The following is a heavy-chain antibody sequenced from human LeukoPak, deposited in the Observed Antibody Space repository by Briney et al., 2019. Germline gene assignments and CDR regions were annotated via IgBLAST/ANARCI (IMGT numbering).Heavy chain of an antibody. CDR3: APGDSTQNFDY. J-gene: IGHJ4*02. Sequence: GGSLRLSCAASGFTFSSYGMHWVRQAPGKGLEWVAVISYDGSNKYYADSVKGRFTISRDNSKNTLYLQMNSLRAEDTAVYYCAPGDSTQNFDYWGQGTLVTVSS. V-gene: IGHV3-30*03. D-gene: IGHD3-22*01. CDR1: GFTFSSYG. CDR2: ISYDGSNK.